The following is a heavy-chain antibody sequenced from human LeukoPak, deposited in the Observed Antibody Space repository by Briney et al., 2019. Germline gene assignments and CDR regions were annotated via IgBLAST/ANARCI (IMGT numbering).Heavy chain of an antibody. D-gene: IGHD1-26*01. CDR2: IKSKTDGGTT. V-gene: IGHV3-15*01. Sequence: PGGSLRLSCAASGFTFSNAWMSWVRQAPGKGLEWVGRIKSKTDGGTTDYAAPVKGRFTISRDDSKNTLYLQMNSLKTEDTAVYYCTTDQVGAKLADYWGQGTLVTVSS. CDR3: TTDQVGAKLADY. J-gene: IGHJ4*02. CDR1: GFTFSNAW.